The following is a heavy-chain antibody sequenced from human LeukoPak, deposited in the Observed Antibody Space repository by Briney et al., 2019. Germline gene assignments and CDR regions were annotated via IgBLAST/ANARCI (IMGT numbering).Heavy chain of an antibody. Sequence: GGSLRLSCAASGFTFSNYWMHWVRQARGKGLVWVSRISSDGSSTTYADSVKGRFTISRDNAKNTLSLQMNSLRAEDTAVYYCARVRYSSGWYFFDYWGQGTLVTVSS. J-gene: IGHJ4*02. V-gene: IGHV3-74*01. D-gene: IGHD6-19*01. CDR1: GFTFSNYW. CDR3: ARVRYSSGWYFFDY. CDR2: ISSDGSST.